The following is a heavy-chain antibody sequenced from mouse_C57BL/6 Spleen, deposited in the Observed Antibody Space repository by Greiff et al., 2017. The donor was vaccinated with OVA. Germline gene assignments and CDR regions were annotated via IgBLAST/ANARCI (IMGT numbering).Heavy chain of an antibody. J-gene: IGHJ2*01. Sequence: QVQLKQPGAELVMPGASVKLSCKASGYTFTSYWMHWVKQRPGQGLEWIGEIDPSDSYTNYNQKFKGKSTLTVDKSSSTAYMQLSSLTSEDSAVYYCARSYYGSSYEDYWGQGTTLTVSS. CDR2: IDPSDSYT. CDR1: GYTFTSYW. D-gene: IGHD1-1*01. V-gene: IGHV1-69*01. CDR3: ARSYYGSSYEDY.